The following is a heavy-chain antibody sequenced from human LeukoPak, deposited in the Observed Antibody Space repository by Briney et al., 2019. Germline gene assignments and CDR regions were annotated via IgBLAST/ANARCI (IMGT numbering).Heavy chain of an antibody. CDR1: GGSFSGYY. CDR3: ARDAKPFWSGYPYYYGMDV. V-gene: IGHV4-34*01. J-gene: IGHJ6*02. D-gene: IGHD3-3*01. CDR2: INHSGST. Sequence: SETLSLTCAVYGGSFSGYYWSWIRQPPGKGLEWIGEINHSGSTNYNPSLKSRVTISVDTSKNQFSLKLSSVTAADTAVYYCARDAKPFWSGYPYYYGMDVWGQGTTVTVSS.